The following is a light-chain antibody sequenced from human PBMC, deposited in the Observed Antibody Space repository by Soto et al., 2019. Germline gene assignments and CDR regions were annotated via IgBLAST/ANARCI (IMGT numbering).Light chain of an antibody. CDR2: DVT. J-gene: IGLJ2*01. CDR1: ISDVAGYNY. V-gene: IGLV2-11*01. Sequence: QSVLTQPRSVSGSPGQSVSISCTGTISDVAGYNYVSWYQHHPGKAPKLLISDVTKRPSWVPDRFSGSKSGNTASLTISELQAEDEADYYCSSYAGNNNLVFGGGTKVT. CDR3: SSYAGNNNLV.